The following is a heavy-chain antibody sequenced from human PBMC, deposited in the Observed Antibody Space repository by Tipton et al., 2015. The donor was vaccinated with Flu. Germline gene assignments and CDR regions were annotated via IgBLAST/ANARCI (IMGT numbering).Heavy chain of an antibody. CDR3: TNAGGHVYSGYPYYFYAMDG. Sequence: GSLRLSCKGSRLTFKSYAMSWVRQAPGKGLQWVSGISVTTGGTYYADSVKGRFTISRDSSKNTLFLQMNSLRPDDTAVYYCTNAGGHVYSGYPYYFYAMDGWGQGTTVSVAS. V-gene: IGHV3-23*01. J-gene: IGHJ6*02. CDR2: ISVTTGGT. D-gene: IGHD5-12*01. CDR1: RLTFKSYA.